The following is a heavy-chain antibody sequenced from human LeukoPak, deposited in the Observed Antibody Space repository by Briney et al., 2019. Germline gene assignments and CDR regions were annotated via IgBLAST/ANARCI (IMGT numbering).Heavy chain of an antibody. J-gene: IGHJ3*02. D-gene: IGHD2-15*01. V-gene: IGHV3-9*01. CDR2: ISWNSGSI. CDR3: AKDVSIGYCSGGSCSPRAFDI. CDR1: GFTFDDYA. Sequence: GRSLRLSCAASGFTFDDYAMHWVRQAPGKGLEWVSGISWNSGSIGYADSVKGRFTISRDNAKNSLYLQMNSLRAEDTALYYCAKDVSIGYCSGGSCSPRAFDILGQGTMVTVSS.